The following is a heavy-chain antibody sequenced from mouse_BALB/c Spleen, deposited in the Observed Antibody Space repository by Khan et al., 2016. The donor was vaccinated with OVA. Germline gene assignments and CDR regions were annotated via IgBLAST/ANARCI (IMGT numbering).Heavy chain of an antibody. J-gene: IGHJ4*01. CDR3: ASELGRYYAMDY. V-gene: IGHV3-2*02. CDR1: GYSITRDYA. Sequence: EVQLVESGPGLVKPSQSLSLTCTVTGYSITRDYAWNWIRQFPGNKLEWMAYISNSGSTSYNPSLKSRISNTRDTSKNQFFLQLNSVTTEETATYYCASELGRYYAMDYWGQGTSVTVSS. CDR2: ISNSGST. D-gene: IGHD4-1*01.